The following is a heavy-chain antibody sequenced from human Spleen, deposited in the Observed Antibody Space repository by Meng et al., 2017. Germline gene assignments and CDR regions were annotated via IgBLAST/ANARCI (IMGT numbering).Heavy chain of an antibody. J-gene: IGHJ5*02. CDR3: ARAGVNYKNWFDP. Sequence: QVHLVQSGAEVKKPGASVKVSCKASGYTFTGYYMHWVRQAPGQGLEWMGRINPNSGDTNYVQKFQGRVTMTRDTSISTAYMELSRLRSDDTAVYYCARAGVNYKNWFDPWGQGTLVTVSS. CDR2: INPNSGDT. CDR1: GYTFTGYY. D-gene: IGHD5-24*01. V-gene: IGHV1-2*06.